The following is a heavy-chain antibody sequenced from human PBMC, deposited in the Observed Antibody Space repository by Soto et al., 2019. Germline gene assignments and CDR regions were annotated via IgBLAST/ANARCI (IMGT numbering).Heavy chain of an antibody. Sequence: VESLKISCKGSGYSFTSYWIGWVRQMPGKGLEWMGRIDPSDSYTNYNPPFQGHVTISVDKSISTAYLQWSSLKASDTAMYYCARLYGGNSGMDVWGQGTTVTVS. CDR3: ARLYGGNSGMDV. CDR1: GYSFTSYW. CDR2: IDPSDSYT. V-gene: IGHV5-10-1*01. J-gene: IGHJ6*02. D-gene: IGHD4-17*01.